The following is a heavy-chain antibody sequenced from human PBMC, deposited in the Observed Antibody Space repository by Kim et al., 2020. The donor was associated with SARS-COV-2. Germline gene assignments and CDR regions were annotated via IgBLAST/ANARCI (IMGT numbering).Heavy chain of an antibody. V-gene: IGHV4-59*01. Sequence: NPSLKSRVTISVDTSKNQFSLKLSSVTAADTAVYYCARVPYSSGWYLFDYWGQGTLVTVSS. J-gene: IGHJ4*02. D-gene: IGHD6-19*01. CDR3: ARVPYSSGWYLFDY.